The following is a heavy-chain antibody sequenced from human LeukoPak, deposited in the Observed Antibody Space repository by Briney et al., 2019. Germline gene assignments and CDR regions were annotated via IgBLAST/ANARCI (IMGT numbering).Heavy chain of an antibody. D-gene: IGHD1-26*01. J-gene: IGHJ3*02. Sequence: ASVKVSCKASGYTFTSYYMHWVRQAPGQGLEWMGIINPSGGSTSYAQKFQGSVTMTRDMSTSTVYMELSSLRSEDTAVYYCARVPIVGVKGIGAFDIWGQGTMVTVSS. CDR2: INPSGGST. CDR1: GYTFTSYY. V-gene: IGHV1-46*01. CDR3: ARVPIVGVKGIGAFDI.